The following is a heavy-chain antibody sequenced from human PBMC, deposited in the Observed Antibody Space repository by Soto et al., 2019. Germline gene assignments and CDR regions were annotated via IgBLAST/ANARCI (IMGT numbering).Heavy chain of an antibody. Sequence: QVQLVESGGGVVQPGRSLRLSCAASGFTFSSYGMHWVRQAPGKGLEWVAVIWYDGSNKYYADSVKGRFTISRDNSKNTLYLQMTSLRAEDTAVYYCARGRGSGWYEAFDIWGQGTMVTVSS. V-gene: IGHV3-33*01. CDR1: GFTFSSYG. CDR2: IWYDGSNK. D-gene: IGHD6-19*01. CDR3: ARGRGSGWYEAFDI. J-gene: IGHJ3*02.